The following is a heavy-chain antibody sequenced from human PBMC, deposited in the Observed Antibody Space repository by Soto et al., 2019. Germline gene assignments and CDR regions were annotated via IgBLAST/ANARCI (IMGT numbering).Heavy chain of an antibody. CDR2: ISYSGST. D-gene: IGHD3-16*01. V-gene: IGHV4-59*01. J-gene: IGHJ4*02. CDR3: ARGSDGDYSDY. CDR1: GGSISNYY. Sequence: SETLSLTCTVSGGSISNYYLTWVRQPPGKGLEWIGYISYSGSTNYNPSLKSRVTISLDTSNKQFSLKLSSVTAADTAVYYCARGSDGDYSDYWGQGTLVTVS.